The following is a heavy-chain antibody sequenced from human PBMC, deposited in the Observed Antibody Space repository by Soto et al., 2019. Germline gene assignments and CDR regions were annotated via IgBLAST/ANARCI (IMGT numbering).Heavy chain of an antibody. Sequence: ASVKVSCKASGGTFSSYAISWVRQAPGQGLEWMGGIIPIFGTANYAQKFQGRVTITADESTSTAYMELSSLRSEDTAVYYCATESLVYNLVTRIAAPPGYYYYGMDVWGQGTTVTVSS. CDR3: ATESLVYNLVTRIAAPPGYYYYGMDV. J-gene: IGHJ6*02. V-gene: IGHV1-69*13. CDR1: GGTFSSYA. CDR2: IIPIFGTA. D-gene: IGHD6-6*01.